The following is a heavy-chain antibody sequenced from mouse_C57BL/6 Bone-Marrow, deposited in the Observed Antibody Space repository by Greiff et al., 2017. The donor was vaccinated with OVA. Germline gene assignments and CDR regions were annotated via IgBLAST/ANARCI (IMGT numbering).Heavy chain of an antibody. V-gene: IGHV1-52*01. CDR2: IDPSDSET. CDR1: GYTFTSYW. J-gene: IGHJ2*01. CDR3: ARGQGYDYDFDY. D-gene: IGHD2-4*01. Sequence: VQLQQPGAELVRPGSSVKLSCKASGYTFTSYWMHWVKQRPIQGLEWIGNIDPSDSETHYNQKFKDKATLTVDKSSSTAYMQLSSLTSEDSAVYYCARGQGYDYDFDYWGQGTTLTVSS.